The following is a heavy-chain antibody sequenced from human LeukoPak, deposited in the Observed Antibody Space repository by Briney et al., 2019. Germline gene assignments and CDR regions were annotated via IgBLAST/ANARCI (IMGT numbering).Heavy chain of an antibody. V-gene: IGHV4-39*01. CDR3: ARVRYSSSWDWGFDY. D-gene: IGHD6-13*01. CDR1: GGSISTSSYY. J-gene: IGHJ4*02. Sequence: PSETLSLTCTVSGGSISTSSYYWGWIRQPPGKGLECIGNIYYSGSTYYNPSLKSRVTISVDTSKNQFSLKLSSVTAADTAVYYCARVRYSSSWDWGFDYWGQGTLVTVSS. CDR2: IYYSGST.